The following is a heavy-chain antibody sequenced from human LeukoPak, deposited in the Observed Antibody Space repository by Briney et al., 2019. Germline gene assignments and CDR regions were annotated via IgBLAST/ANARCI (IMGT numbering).Heavy chain of an antibody. Sequence: KPSETLSLTCTVSGGSISSYYWSWIRQPPGKGLEWIGYIYYSRSTNYNPPLKSRVTISVDTSKNQFSLKLSSVTAADTAVYYCARYCSGGSCLDYWGQGTLVTVSS. J-gene: IGHJ4*02. CDR1: GGSISSYY. V-gene: IGHV4-59*08. CDR3: ARYCSGGSCLDY. CDR2: IYYSRST. D-gene: IGHD2-15*01.